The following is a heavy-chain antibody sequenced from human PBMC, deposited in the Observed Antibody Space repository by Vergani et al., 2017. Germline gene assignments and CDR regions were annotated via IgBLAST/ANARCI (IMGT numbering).Heavy chain of an antibody. V-gene: IGHV4-4*07. CDR1: GGSISSYY. Sequence: QVQLQESGPGLVKPSETLSLTCTVSGGSISSYYWSWIRQPAGKGLEWIGRNYTSGSTSYNPSLKSRVTMSVDTSKIQFSLKLSSVTAAGTAGYYCARDARYCSSTSCYKGNYYYYYYMDVWGKGTTVTVSS. J-gene: IGHJ6*03. CDR3: ARDARYCSSTSCYKGNYYYYYYMDV. CDR2: NYTSGST. D-gene: IGHD2-2*02.